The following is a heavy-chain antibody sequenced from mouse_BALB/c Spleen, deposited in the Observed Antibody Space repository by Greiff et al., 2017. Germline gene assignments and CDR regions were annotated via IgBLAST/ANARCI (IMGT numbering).Heavy chain of an antibody. D-gene: IGHD1-2*01. CDR3: ARGQIVRLRNWYFDV. J-gene: IGHJ1*01. CDR2: ISSGGST. V-gene: IGHV5-6-5*01. CDR1: GFTFSSYA. Sequence: EVQLVESGGGLVKPGGSLKLSCAASGFTFSSYAMSWVRQTPEKRLEWVAYISSGGSTYYPDSVKGRLTISRDNARNILYLQMSSLRSEDTAMYYCARGQIVRLRNWYFDVWGAGTTVTVSS.